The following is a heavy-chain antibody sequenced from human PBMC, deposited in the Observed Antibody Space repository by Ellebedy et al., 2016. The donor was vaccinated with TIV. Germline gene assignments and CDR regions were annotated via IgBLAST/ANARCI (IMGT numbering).Heavy chain of an antibody. J-gene: IGHJ4*02. Sequence: GESLKISCAASFTSHWMGWVRQAPWKGPEWVANIRPDGGHKNYVDSVKGRFAISRDNVQDLLYLQMSSLRAEDTAVSYCVGPHWLVYSWGPGTRVTVSS. D-gene: IGHD6-19*01. CDR1: FTSHW. CDR2: IRPDGGHK. V-gene: IGHV3-7*03. CDR3: VGPHWLVYS.